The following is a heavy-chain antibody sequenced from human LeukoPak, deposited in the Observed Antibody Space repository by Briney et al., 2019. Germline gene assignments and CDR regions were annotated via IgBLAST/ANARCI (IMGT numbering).Heavy chain of an antibody. CDR1: GGSISSYY. CDR3: AASGSYYRDYYYGMDV. V-gene: IGHV4-59*01. CDR2: IYYSGST. D-gene: IGHD1-26*01. J-gene: IGHJ6*02. Sequence: SETLSLTCTVSGGSISSYYWSWIRQPPGKGLEWIGYIYYSGSTYYNPSLKSRVTISVDTSKNQFSLKLSSVTAADTAVYYCAASGSYYRDYYYGMDVWGQGTTVTVSS.